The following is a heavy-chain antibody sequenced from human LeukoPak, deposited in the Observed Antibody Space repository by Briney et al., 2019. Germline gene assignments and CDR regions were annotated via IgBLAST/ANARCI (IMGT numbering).Heavy chain of an antibody. Sequence: SETLSLTCTVSGGSISSYYWSWIRQPAGKGLEWIGRIYTSGSTNYNPSLKSRVTMSVDTSKNQFSLKLSSVTAADTAVYYCARDKYFYDSSASIRFDYWGPGTLVTASS. V-gene: IGHV4-4*07. CDR2: IYTSGST. D-gene: IGHD3-22*01. J-gene: IGHJ4*02. CDR1: GGSISSYY. CDR3: ARDKYFYDSSASIRFDY.